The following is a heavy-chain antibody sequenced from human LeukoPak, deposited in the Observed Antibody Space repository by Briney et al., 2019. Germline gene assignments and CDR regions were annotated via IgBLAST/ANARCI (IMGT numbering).Heavy chain of an antibody. Sequence: PGGSLRLSCAASGYTFINYAMSWVRQAPGKGLEWVSGISGSGYNTYYADSVKGRFTVSRDNSKNTLYLQMNGLRAEDTAVYYCAKAGYCSGTTCYPPPMDDSSGQGTLVTVSS. CDR3: AKAGYCSGTTCYPPPMDDS. D-gene: IGHD2-2*01. CDR2: ISGSGYNT. V-gene: IGHV3-23*01. CDR1: GYTFINYA. J-gene: IGHJ5*01.